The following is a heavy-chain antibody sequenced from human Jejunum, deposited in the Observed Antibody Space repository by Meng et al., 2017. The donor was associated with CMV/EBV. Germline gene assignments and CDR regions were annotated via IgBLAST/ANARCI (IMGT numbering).Heavy chain of an antibody. J-gene: IGHJ5*02. CDR2: IHYGGST. Sequence: GSVKSDSSYWSWIRQPPGKALEWIGYIHYGGSTNYNPSLKSRVTISVDTSKNRFSLRLTSVTAADTAVYYCARDLMTTITTGWFDPWGQGTLVTVSS. CDR1: GSVKSDSSY. D-gene: IGHD4-11*01. CDR3: ARDLMTTITTGWFDP. V-gene: IGHV4-61*01.